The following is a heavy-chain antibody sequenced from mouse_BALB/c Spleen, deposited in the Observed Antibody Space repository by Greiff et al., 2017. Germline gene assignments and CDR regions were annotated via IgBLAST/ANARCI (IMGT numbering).Heavy chain of an antibody. J-gene: IGHJ3*01. CDR2: INPGSGGT. D-gene: IGHD2-2*01. V-gene: IGHV1-54*01. CDR1: GYAFTNYL. Sequence: QVQLKQSGAELVRPGTSVKVSCKASGYAFTNYLIAWVKQRPGQGLEWIGVINPGSGGTNYNEKFKGKATLTADKSSSTAYMQLSSLTSDDSAVYFCARASGDDGAWLAYWGQGTLVTVSA. CDR3: ARASGDDGAWLAY.